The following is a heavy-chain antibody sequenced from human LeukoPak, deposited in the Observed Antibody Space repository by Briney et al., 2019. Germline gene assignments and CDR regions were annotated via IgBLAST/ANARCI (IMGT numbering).Heavy chain of an antibody. D-gene: IGHD4-17*01. J-gene: IGHJ2*01. CDR3: ASGDYGDYDWYFDL. CDR2: IYYSGTT. Sequence: SETLSLTCTVSGYSISSGYYWGWIRQPPGKGLEWIGSIYYSGTTFYNPSLKSRLTISVDTSKNQFSLRLSSVTAADTAVYYCASGDYGDYDWYFDLWGRGTLVTVSS. CDR1: GYSISSGYY. V-gene: IGHV4-38-2*02.